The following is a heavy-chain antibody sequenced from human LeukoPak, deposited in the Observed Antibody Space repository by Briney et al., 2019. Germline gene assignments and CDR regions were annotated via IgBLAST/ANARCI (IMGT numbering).Heavy chain of an antibody. Sequence: GGSLRLSCAASGFTFRSYAMHWVRQAPGKGLEWVAVISYDGSNKYYADSVKGRFTISRDNSKNTLYLQMNSLRAEDTAVYYCARPLEYSSPSGLGYYYYMDVWGKGTTVTVSS. CDR3: ARPLEYSSPSGLGYYYYMDV. V-gene: IGHV3-30*04. CDR1: GFTFRSYA. J-gene: IGHJ6*03. D-gene: IGHD6-6*01. CDR2: ISYDGSNK.